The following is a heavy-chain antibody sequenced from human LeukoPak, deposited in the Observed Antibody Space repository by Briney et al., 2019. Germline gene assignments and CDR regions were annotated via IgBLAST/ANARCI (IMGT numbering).Heavy chain of an antibody. CDR2: ISSSGSTM. Sequence: GGSLRLSCAASGFTFSSYGMHWVRQAPGKGLEWVPYISSSGSTMYYADSVKGRFTISRDNAKNSLYLQMNSLRAEDTAVYYCARRPLIVVVTAPDYWGQGTLVTVSS. J-gene: IGHJ4*02. CDR1: GFTFSSYG. CDR3: ARRPLIVVVTAPDY. D-gene: IGHD2-21*02. V-gene: IGHV3-48*04.